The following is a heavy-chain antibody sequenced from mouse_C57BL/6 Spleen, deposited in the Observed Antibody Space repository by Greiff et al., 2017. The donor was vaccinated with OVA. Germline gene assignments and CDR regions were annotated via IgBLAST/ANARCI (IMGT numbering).Heavy chain of an antibody. CDR3: ARYVYYDYDADYAMDY. Sequence: VQLKQSGGGLVQPGGSLSLSCAASGFTFTDYYMSWVRQPPGKALEWLGFIRNKANGYTTEYSASVKGRFTISRDNSQSILYLQMNALRAEDNDTYYCARYVYYDYDADYAMDYWGQGTSVTVSS. V-gene: IGHV7-3*01. CDR1: GFTFTDYY. D-gene: IGHD2-4*01. CDR2: IRNKANGYTT. J-gene: IGHJ4*01.